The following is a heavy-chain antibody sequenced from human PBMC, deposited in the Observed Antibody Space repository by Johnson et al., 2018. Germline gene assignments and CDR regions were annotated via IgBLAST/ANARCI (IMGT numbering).Heavy chain of an antibody. V-gene: IGHV3-43*01. J-gene: IGHJ3*02. CDR3: AKDMGSRNWLGCSSDI. CDR2: TSWDGKKT. Sequence: VQLVESGGVVVQPGGSLRLSCAASGFTFDDYTMHWVRQAPGKGLEWVALTSWDGKKTYYADSMKGRFTISRDNSKNSLYLQMNNPTSEDTALDYCAKDMGSRNWLGCSSDIWGQGTMVTLSS. CDR1: GFTFDDYT. D-gene: IGHD6-13*01.